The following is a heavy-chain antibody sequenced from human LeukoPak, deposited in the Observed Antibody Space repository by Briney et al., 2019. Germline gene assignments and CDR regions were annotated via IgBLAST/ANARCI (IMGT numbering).Heavy chain of an antibody. CDR1: GGSFSGYY. CDR2: ISSSGSTI. D-gene: IGHD3-22*01. V-gene: IGHV3-11*01. J-gene: IGHJ4*02. CDR3: ARDLGTGVIVVGSFDY. Sequence: LSLTCAVYGGSFSGYYWSWIRQAPGKGLEWVSYISSSGSTIYYADSVKGRFTISRDNAKNSLYLQMNSLRAEDTAVYYCARDLGTGVIVVGSFDYWGQGTLVTVSS.